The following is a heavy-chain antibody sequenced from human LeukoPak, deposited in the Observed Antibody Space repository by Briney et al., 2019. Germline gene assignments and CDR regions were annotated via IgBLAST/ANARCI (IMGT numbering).Heavy chain of an antibody. Sequence: GGSLRLSCAASGFTFSSYAMSWVRQAPGEGLEWVPGISSSGGNTYYADSVKGRFTISRDNSKNTLYLQMNSLRAEDTAVYYCARKLGGAQCGGDCFFDHWGQGTRVAVSS. V-gene: IGHV3-23*01. CDR2: ISSSGGNT. CDR1: GFTFSSYA. CDR3: ARKLGGAQCGGDCFFDH. D-gene: IGHD2-21*02. J-gene: IGHJ4*02.